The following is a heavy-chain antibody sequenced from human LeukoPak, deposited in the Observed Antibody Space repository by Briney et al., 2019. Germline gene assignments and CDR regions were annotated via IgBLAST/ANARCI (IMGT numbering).Heavy chain of an antibody. J-gene: IGHJ4*02. CDR1: GGTFSSYA. CDR3: ARGVWFGELFYFDY. CDR2: IIPILGIA. V-gene: IGHV1-69*04. Sequence: GASVKVSCKASGGTFSSYAISWVRQAPGQGLEWMGRIIPILGIANYAQKFQGRVTITADKSTSTAYMELNSLRSGDTAVYYCARGVWFGELFYFDYWGQGPLVTVSS. D-gene: IGHD3-10*01.